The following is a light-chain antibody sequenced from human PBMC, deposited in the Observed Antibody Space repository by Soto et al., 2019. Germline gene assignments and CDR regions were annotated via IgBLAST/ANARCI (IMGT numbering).Light chain of an antibody. J-gene: IGLJ3*02. Sequence: QSVLTQSPSASASLGASVKLTCTLSSGHSSYAIAWHQQQPEKGPRYLMKLNSDGSHSKGDGIPDRFSGSSSGAERYLTIPGLQSEVEADYYGQTGALAWVFGGGTKLTVL. CDR3: QTGALAWV. CDR2: LNSDGSH. V-gene: IGLV4-69*01. CDR1: SGHSSYA.